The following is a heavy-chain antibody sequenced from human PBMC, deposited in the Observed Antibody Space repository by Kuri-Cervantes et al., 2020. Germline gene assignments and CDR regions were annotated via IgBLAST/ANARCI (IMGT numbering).Heavy chain of an antibody. V-gene: IGHV1-69*13. Sequence: SVKVSCKASGGTFSSYAISWVRQAPGQGLEWMGGIIPIFGTANYAQKFQGRVTITADESTSTAYMELSSLRAEDTALYYCAKDSATAAAGKVPLFDPWGQGTLVTVSS. D-gene: IGHD6-13*01. CDR3: AKDSATAAAGKVPLFDP. J-gene: IGHJ5*02. CDR1: GGTFSSYA. CDR2: IIPIFGTA.